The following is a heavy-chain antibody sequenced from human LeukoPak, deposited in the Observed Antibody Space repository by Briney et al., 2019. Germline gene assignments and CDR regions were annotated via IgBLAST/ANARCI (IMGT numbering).Heavy chain of an antibody. CDR2: IYDSGST. Sequence: PSETLSLTCTVSGGSISSYYWSWIRQPPGKGLEWIGYIYDSGSTNYNPSLKSRVTISVDTSKNQFSLKLSSVTAADTAVYYCAREYDSGYFQHWGQGTLVTVSS. CDR1: GGSISSYY. V-gene: IGHV4-59*12. D-gene: IGHD4-17*01. CDR3: AREYDSGYFQH. J-gene: IGHJ1*01.